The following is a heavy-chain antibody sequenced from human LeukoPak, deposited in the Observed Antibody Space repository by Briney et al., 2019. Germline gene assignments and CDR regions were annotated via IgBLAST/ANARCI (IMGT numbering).Heavy chain of an antibody. D-gene: IGHD6-13*01. CDR2: INHSGST. CDR3: ARETSSSWYGVDY. J-gene: IGHJ4*02. V-gene: IGHV4-34*01. CDR1: GGSFSGYY. Sequence: SETLSLTCAVYGGSFSGYYWSWIRQPPGKGLEWIGEINHSGSTNYNPSLKSRVTISVDRSKNQFSLKLSSVTAADTAVYYCARETSSSWYGVDYWGQGTLVTVSS.